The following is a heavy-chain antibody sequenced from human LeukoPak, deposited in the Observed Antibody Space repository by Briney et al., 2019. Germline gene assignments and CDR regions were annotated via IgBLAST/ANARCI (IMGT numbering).Heavy chain of an antibody. D-gene: IGHD6-13*01. Sequence: GGSLRLSCAASGFTFSSYWMHWVRQAPGKGLVWVSRINSDGSSTSYADSVKGRFTISRDNAKNTLYLQMNSPRAEDTAVYYCAREGSSLPFDYWGQGTLVTVSS. CDR3: AREGSSLPFDY. V-gene: IGHV3-74*01. CDR2: INSDGSST. CDR1: GFTFSSYW. J-gene: IGHJ4*02.